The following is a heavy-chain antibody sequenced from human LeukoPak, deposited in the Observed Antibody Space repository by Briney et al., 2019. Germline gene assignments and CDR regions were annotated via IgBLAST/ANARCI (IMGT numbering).Heavy chain of an antibody. J-gene: IGHJ4*02. CDR3: ARDRGSSSTIFDY. V-gene: IGHV1-69*05. CDR1: GGTFSSYA. Sequence: ASVKVSCKASGGTFSSYAISWVRQAPGQGLEWMGGIIPIFGTANYAQKFQGRVTITTDESTSTAYMELSSLRSEDTAVYYCARDRGSSSTIFDYWGQGTLVTVSS. CDR2: IIPIFGTA. D-gene: IGHD6-6*01.